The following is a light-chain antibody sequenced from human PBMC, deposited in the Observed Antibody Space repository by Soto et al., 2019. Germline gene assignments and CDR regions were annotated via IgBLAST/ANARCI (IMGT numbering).Light chain of an antibody. CDR3: QQRSNPIT. J-gene: IGKJ5*01. CDR1: QSVSSY. V-gene: IGKV3-11*01. Sequence: EIVFTQSPATLSLSPGERATLSCRASQSVSSYLAWYQQKPGQAPRLLIYDASNRATGIPARVSGSGSGTDFTLTISXLEPEDFAVYYCQQRSNPITFGQGTRLEIK. CDR2: DAS.